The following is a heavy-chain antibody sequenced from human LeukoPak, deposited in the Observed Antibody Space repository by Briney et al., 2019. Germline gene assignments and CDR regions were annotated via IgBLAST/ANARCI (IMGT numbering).Heavy chain of an antibody. CDR2: FSSDGGST. J-gene: IGHJ4*02. Sequence: EWSVRLSCAASGFTFSSYAMSWVRQAPGKGLEWVSAFSSDGGSTYDADSVNGRFTIARDDSKNTLYLQMNSLRAEDTAVYYCAKDTSIGRYCTNGVCSPFDYWGQGTLVPVSS. CDR1: GFTFSSYA. D-gene: IGHD2-8*01. V-gene: IGHV3-23*01. CDR3: AKDTSIGRYCTNGVCSPFDY.